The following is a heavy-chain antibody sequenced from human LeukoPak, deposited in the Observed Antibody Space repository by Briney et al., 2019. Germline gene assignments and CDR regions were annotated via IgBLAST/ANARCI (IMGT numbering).Heavy chain of an antibody. D-gene: IGHD2-2*01. Sequence: GGSLRLSCAASGFTFSSYAMHWVRQAPGKGLEWVSLIWFDGSNEYYADSVKGRLTISRDNSKNTLYLQMNSLRAEDTAVYYCARDPPYCSSTSCYASKYYYYGMDVWGQGTTVTVSS. CDR3: ARDPPYCSSTSCYASKYYYYGMDV. CDR2: IWFDGSNE. CDR1: GFTFSSYA. V-gene: IGHV3-30*02. J-gene: IGHJ6*02.